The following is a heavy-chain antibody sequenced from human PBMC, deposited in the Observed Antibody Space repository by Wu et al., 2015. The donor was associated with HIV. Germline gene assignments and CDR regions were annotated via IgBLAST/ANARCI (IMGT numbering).Heavy chain of an antibody. CDR1: GGTFNNYA. CDR3: ARSAFYGDQDYHYSDVMDV. Sequence: QVQLVQSGAEVKKPGSSVKVSCKASGGTFNNYAITWVRQAPGQGLEWMGRIIPSVVVVNYAQKFQGRVTITADESTSTAYMELSSLRSEDTAIYYCARSAFYGDQDYHYSDVMDVWGQGTTVIVSS. D-gene: IGHD4-17*01. V-gene: IGHV1-69*04. CDR2: IIPSVVVV. J-gene: IGHJ6*01.